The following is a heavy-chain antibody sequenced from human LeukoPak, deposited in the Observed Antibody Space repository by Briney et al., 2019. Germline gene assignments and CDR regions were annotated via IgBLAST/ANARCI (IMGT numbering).Heavy chain of an antibody. CDR2: ISGSGGST. J-gene: IGHJ4*02. CDR3: AKGGLYYYDPPGSD. Sequence: GGSLRLSCAASGFTFSSYAMSWVRQAPGEGLEWVSAISGSGGSTYYADSVKGRFTISRDNSKNTLYLQMNSLRAEDTAVYYCAKGGLYYYDPPGSDWGQGTLVTVSS. D-gene: IGHD3-22*01. CDR1: GFTFSSYA. V-gene: IGHV3-23*01.